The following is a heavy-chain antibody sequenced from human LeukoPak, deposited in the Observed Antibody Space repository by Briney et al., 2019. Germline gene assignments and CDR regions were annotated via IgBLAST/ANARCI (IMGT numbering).Heavy chain of an antibody. V-gene: IGHV3-21*01. D-gene: IGHD3-16*01. CDR2: ISRSASNI. Sequence: PGXXLXGXSSISRSASNIYYADSVKGRFTISRDNAKNSFYLQMNSLRAEDTAVFYCARDPEGFGATYFDYWGQGTLVXXS. J-gene: IGHJ4*02. CDR3: ARDPEGFGATYFDY.